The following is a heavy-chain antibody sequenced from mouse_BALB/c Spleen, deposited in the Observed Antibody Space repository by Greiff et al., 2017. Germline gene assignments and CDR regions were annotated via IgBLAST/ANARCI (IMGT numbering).Heavy chain of an antibody. V-gene: IGHV14-3*02. CDR1: GFNIKDTY. CDR2: IDPANGNT. J-gene: IGHJ3*01. Sequence: EVKVVESGAELVKPGASVKLSCTASGFNIKDTYMHWVKQRPEQGLEWIGRIDPANGNTKYDPKFQGKATITADTSSNTAYLQLSSLTSEDTAVYYCARKATYYGNYWFAYWGQGTLVTVSA. D-gene: IGHD2-10*01. CDR3: ARKATYYGNYWFAY.